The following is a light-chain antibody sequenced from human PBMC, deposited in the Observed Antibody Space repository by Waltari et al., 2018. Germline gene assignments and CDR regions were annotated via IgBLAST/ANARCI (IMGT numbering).Light chain of an antibody. Sequence: DIQMTQSTSSLSASVGDRVPITCRASQSISSYLNWYQQKPGKAPKLLIYAASSLQSGVPSRFSGSGSGTDFTLTISSLQPEDFATYYCQQSYSTVVTFGQGTKLEIK. J-gene: IGKJ2*01. V-gene: IGKV1-39*01. CDR3: QQSYSTVVT. CDR1: QSISSY. CDR2: AAS.